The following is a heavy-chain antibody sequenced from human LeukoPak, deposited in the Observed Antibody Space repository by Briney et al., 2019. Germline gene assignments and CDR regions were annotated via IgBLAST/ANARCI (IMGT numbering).Heavy chain of an antibody. CDR2: INSDGSST. D-gene: IGHD2-15*01. CDR1: GFTFSSYW. J-gene: IGHJ4*02. V-gene: IGHV3-74*01. Sequence: TGGSLRLSCAASGFTFSSYWMHWVRQAPGKGLVWVSRINSDGSSTSYADSVKGRFTISRDNSKNTLYLQMNSLRAEDTAVYYCAKELRLRYCSGGSCLYLGDYWGQGTLVTVSS. CDR3: AKELRLRYCSGGSCLYLGDY.